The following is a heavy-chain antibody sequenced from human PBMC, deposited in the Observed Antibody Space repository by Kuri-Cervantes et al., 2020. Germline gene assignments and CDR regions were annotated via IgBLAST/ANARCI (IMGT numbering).Heavy chain of an antibody. CDR2: IGYNNNTI. CDR1: GFKFEDYA. V-gene: IGHV3-9*01. J-gene: IGHJ6*02. D-gene: IGHD5-18*01. CDR3: ASSATARGGMDV. Sequence: SLKISCAASGFKFEDYAMHWVRQAPGKGLEWVSGIGYNNNTIVYADSVKGRFTIYRDNAKNSLFLQMSSLRAEDTAVYYCASSATARGGMDVWGQGTTVTVSS.